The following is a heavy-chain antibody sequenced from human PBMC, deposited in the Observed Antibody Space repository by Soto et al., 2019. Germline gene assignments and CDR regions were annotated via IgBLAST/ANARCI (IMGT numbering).Heavy chain of an antibody. J-gene: IGHJ4*02. V-gene: IGHV3-30-3*01. Sequence: QVQLVESGGGVVQPGRSLRLSCAASGFTFSSYAMHWVRQAPGKGLEWVAVISYDGSNKYYADSVKGRFTISRDNSKNKLYLQMNSLRAEDTAVYYVARDLLWAWPRHFDDWGQGTLVTVSS. CDR1: GFTFSSYA. D-gene: IGHD7-27*01. CDR3: ARDLLWAWPRHFDD. CDR2: ISYDGSNK.